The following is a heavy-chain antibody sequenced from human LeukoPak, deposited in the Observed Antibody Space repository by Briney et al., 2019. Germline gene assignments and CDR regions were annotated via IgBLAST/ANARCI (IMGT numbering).Heavy chain of an antibody. V-gene: IGHV4-39*07. CDR2: IYYSGST. D-gene: IGHD3-22*01. CDR3: AREPSDSSGYTH. Sequence: SETLSLTCTASGGSISSSSYYWGWIRQPPGKGLEWIGSIYYSGSTYYNPSLKSRVTISVDTSKNQFSLKLSSVTAADTAVYYCAREPSDSSGYTHWGQGTLVTVSS. J-gene: IGHJ4*02. CDR1: GGSISSSSYY.